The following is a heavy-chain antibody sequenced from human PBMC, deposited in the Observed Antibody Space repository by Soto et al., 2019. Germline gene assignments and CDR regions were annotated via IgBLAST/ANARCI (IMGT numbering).Heavy chain of an antibody. CDR2: ISAYNGNT. CDR1: GYTFTSYG. D-gene: IGHD3-3*01. J-gene: IGHJ6*02. CDR3: AREGGGTIFGVVTPSYYYYYGMDV. V-gene: IGHV1-18*01. Sequence: GASVKVSFKASGYTFTSYGISWVRQAPGQGLEWMGWISAYNGNTNYAQKLQGRVTMTTDTSTSTAYMELRSLRSDDTAVYYCAREGGGTIFGVVTPSYYYYYGMDVWGQGTTVTVSS.